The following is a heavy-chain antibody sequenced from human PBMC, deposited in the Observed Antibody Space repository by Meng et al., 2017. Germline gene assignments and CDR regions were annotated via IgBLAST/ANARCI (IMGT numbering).Heavy chain of an antibody. CDR2: IYHSGST. D-gene: IGHD4-23*01. CDR3: ARDESYGGNSLDY. CDR1: GYSISSGYY. V-gene: IGHV4-38-2*02. J-gene: IGHJ4*02. Sequence: SETLSLTCAVSGYSISSGYYWGWIRQPPGKGLEWIGSIYHSGSTYYNPSLKSRVTISVDTSKNQFSLKLSSVTAADTAVYYYARDESYGGNSLDYWGQGTLVTVSS.